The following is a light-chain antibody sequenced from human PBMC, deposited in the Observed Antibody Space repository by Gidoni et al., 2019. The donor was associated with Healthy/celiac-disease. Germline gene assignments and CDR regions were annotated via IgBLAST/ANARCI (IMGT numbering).Light chain of an antibody. CDR3: QQYNSYSYT. CDR2: DAS. J-gene: IGKJ2*01. Sequence: DIQMTQSPSTLSASVGDRVTITCRASQSISSWLAWYQQKPGKAPKRLFYDASSLESGVPSRFSGSGSGTEFTLTISSLQPDDFATYYCQQYNSYSYTFGQGTKLEIK. CDR1: QSISSW. V-gene: IGKV1-5*01.